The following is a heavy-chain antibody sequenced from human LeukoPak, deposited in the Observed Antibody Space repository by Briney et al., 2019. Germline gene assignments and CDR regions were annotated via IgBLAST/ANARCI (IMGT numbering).Heavy chain of an antibody. V-gene: IGHV1-2*02. CDR1: GYTFTGYY. CDR2: INPNSGGA. CDR3: ARSSHPTYYHFYYYMDV. D-gene: IGHD6-13*01. J-gene: IGHJ6*03. Sequence: ASVKVSCKASGYTFTGYYMHWVRQAPGQGLEWMGWINPNSGGAKYAQNFQGRVIMTTDTSISTAYMELSSLRSDDTAVYYCARSSHPTYYHFYYYMDVWGKGSTVTVSS.